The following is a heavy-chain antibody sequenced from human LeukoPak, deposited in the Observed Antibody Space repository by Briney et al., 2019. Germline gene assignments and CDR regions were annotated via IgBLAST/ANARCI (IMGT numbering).Heavy chain of an antibody. Sequence: EAPVKVSCKASGYTFTSYYMHWVRQAPGQGLEWMGIISPSGGSTSYAQKFQGRVTMTRDTSTSTVYMELSSLRSEDTAVYYCARDDNLAKNTMIQGYWDQGTLVTVSS. CDR1: GYTFTSYY. D-gene: IGHD3-22*01. CDR3: ARDDNLAKNTMIQGY. CDR2: ISPSGGST. V-gene: IGHV1-46*01. J-gene: IGHJ4*02.